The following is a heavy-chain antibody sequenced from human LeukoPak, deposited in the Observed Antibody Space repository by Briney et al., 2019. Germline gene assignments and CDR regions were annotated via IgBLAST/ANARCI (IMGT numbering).Heavy chain of an antibody. CDR1: GFSFSNYA. D-gene: IGHD5-12*01. CDR3: ARGPSGYHNT. CDR2: ISGSGGST. Sequence: GGSLRLSCAASGFSFSNYAMNWVRRAPGKGLEWVSAISGSGGSTYYADSVKGRFTISRDNSKNTLYLQMNSLRAEDTAVYYCARGPSGYHNTGGQGTLVTVSS. J-gene: IGHJ4*02. V-gene: IGHV3-23*01.